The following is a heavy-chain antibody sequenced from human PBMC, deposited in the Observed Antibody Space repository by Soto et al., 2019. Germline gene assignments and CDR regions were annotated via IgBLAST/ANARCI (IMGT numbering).Heavy chain of an antibody. V-gene: IGHV3-9*01. J-gene: IGHJ1*01. CDR2: TDVNSGSI. CDR1: GFTFDYYG. D-gene: IGHD6-13*01. Sequence: PGRSLRRSCAASGFTFDYYGMHSVLQVPGKGLEWVSGTDVNSGSIGYGDSVEGRFAISRHNGKNSLHLEMNRLSAEDTAFYYCVKEESINWYRGQFRQWGQGTLVTVSS. CDR3: VKEESINWYRGQFRQ.